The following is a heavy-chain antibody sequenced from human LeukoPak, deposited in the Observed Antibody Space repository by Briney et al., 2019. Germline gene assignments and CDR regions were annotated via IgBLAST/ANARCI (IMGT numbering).Heavy chain of an antibody. V-gene: IGHV3-48*04. CDR1: GFTLNNYS. Sequence: GGALRLSCAASGFTLNNYSMNWVRQAPGKGLEWVSYISTSSSTRYYADSVKGRFTISRDNAMNSLYLQMNSLRAEDTAVYYCARTRDPPTYYYFYMDVWGKGTTVTVSS. D-gene: IGHD1-1*01. CDR3: ARTRDPPTYYYFYMDV. CDR2: ISTSSSTR. J-gene: IGHJ6*03.